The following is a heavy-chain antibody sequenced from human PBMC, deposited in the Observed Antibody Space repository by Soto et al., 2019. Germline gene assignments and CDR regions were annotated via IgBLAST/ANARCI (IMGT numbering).Heavy chain of an antibody. D-gene: IGHD3-10*01. CDR1: GGSISSYY. CDR2: IYYSGST. CDR3: ARDKDYYGSGSYWNAFDI. J-gene: IGHJ3*02. Sequence: SETLSLTCTVSGGSISSYYWSWIRQPPGKGLEWIGYIYYSGSTNYNPSLKSRVTISVDTSKNQFSLKLSSVTAADTAVYYCARDKDYYGSGSYWNAFDIWGQGTMVTVSS. V-gene: IGHV4-59*01.